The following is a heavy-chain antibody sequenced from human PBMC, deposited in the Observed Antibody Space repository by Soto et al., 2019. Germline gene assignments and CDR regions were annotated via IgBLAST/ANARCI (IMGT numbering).Heavy chain of an antibody. Sequence: QVQLVESGGGVVQPGRSLRLSCAASGFTFSSYAMHWARQAPGKGLEWVAVISYDGSNKYYADSVKGRFTISRDNSKNTLYLQMNSLRAEDTAVYYCARDKSPYSSGWHNRHFDYWGQGTLVIVSS. J-gene: IGHJ4*02. CDR3: ARDKSPYSSGWHNRHFDY. CDR1: GFTFSSYA. CDR2: ISYDGSNK. D-gene: IGHD6-19*01. V-gene: IGHV3-30-3*01.